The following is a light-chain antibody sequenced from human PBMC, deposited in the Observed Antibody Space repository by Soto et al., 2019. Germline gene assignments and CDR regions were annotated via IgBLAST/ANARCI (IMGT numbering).Light chain of an antibody. CDR1: QSVSGN. J-gene: IGKJ3*01. Sequence: EIVMTQPPAPLSVSPGAIATLSCRASQSVSGNVAWYQQKPGQAPRLLIYGASTTATGIPARFSRSGSGIGFTPTISSLQSEGVAVYCCQQYNNWLLFVPGTKVDIK. CDR2: GAS. CDR3: QQYNNWLL. V-gene: IGKV3-15*01.